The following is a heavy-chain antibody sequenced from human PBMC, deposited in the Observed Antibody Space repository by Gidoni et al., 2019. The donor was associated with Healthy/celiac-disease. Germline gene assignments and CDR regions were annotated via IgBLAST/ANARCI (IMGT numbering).Heavy chain of an antibody. V-gene: IGHV3-23*01. CDR3: AKHSSGWYGANWFDP. CDR2: SSGSGGST. D-gene: IGHD6-19*01. Sequence: EVQLLESGGGLVQPGGSLGLSCAASGFTFSSYAMSWVRQAPGKGLEWVSASSGSGGSTYYADSVKGRFTISRDNSKNTLYLQMNSLRAEDTAVYYCAKHSSGWYGANWFDPWGQGTLVTVSS. J-gene: IGHJ5*02. CDR1: GFTFSSYA.